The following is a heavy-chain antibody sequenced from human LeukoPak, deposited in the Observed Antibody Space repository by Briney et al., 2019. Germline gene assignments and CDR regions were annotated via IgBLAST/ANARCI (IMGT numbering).Heavy chain of an antibody. J-gene: IGHJ4*02. CDR1: GYSFTTYW. Sequence: GESLKISCKGSGYSFTTYWIAWVRQMPGKGPEWMGIIYPGDSDIRYSPSFQGQVTISVDKSISTANLQWSSLKASDTAMYYCARRAYSGYEFDYWGQGTLVTVSS. V-gene: IGHV5-51*01. D-gene: IGHD5-12*01. CDR3: ARRAYSGYEFDY. CDR2: IYPGDSDI.